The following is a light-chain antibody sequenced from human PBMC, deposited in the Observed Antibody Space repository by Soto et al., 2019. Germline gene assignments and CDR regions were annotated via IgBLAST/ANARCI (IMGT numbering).Light chain of an antibody. CDR1: QSVTGNY. CDR2: GAS. V-gene: IGKV3-20*01. CDR3: QQYGSTPPT. Sequence: VLTQSPGTLSVSPGERVTVTCGASQSVTGNYLAWYQQKPGQAPRLLIYGASYRATGIPDRFSGSGSGTVFSRPISRLEPEDFAVYCCQQYGSTPPTFGQGTKVEMK. J-gene: IGKJ1*01.